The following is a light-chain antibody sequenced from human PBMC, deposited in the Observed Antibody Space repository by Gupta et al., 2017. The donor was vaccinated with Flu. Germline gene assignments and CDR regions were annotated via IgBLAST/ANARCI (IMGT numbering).Light chain of an antibody. CDR1: SSNIGNNY. Sequence: RATISCSGSSSNIGNNYVYWYQQLPGTAPKLLIYKNNQRPSVVPDRFSGSKSGTAASLTISGLRAEDEADYYCAASDAGRSGGVFGGGTKLTVL. CDR3: AASDAGRSGGV. V-gene: IGLV1-47*01. CDR2: KNN. J-gene: IGLJ3*02.